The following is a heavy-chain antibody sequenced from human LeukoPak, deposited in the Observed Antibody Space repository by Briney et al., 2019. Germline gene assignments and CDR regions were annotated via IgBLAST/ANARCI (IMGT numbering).Heavy chain of an antibody. CDR3: AGERAFGDGFDY. CDR1: GGSISSYY. D-gene: IGHD3-3*01. CDR2: IYYSGST. J-gene: IGHJ4*02. Sequence: SETLSLTCTVSGGSISSYYWSWIRQPPGKGLEWIGYIYYSGSTNYNPSLKSRVTISVDTSKNQFSLKLSSVTAADTAVYYCAGERAFGDGFDYWGQGTLVTVSS. V-gene: IGHV4-59*01.